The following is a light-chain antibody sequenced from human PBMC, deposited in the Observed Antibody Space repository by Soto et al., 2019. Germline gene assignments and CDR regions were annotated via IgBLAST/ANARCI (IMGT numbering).Light chain of an antibody. CDR2: SNN. CDR1: TSNIGNNY. V-gene: IGLV1-47*02. Sequence: VLTQAPSASGTPGQRVTISCSGSTSNIGNNYVYWYQHLPGTAPKLLIYSNNQRPSGVPDRFSASKSGSSASLAISGLRSEDEADYYCAAWDDSLNMVFGGGTKLTVL. CDR3: AAWDDSLNMV. J-gene: IGLJ2*01.